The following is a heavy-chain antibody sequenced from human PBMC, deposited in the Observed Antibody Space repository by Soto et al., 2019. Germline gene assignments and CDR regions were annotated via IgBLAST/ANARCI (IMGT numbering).Heavy chain of an antibody. CDR3: AKSLSYSSSWYGDAFDI. CDR1: GFTFSSYA. J-gene: IGHJ3*02. CDR2: ISGSGGST. V-gene: IGHV3-23*01. D-gene: IGHD6-13*01. Sequence: EVQLLESGGGLVQPGGSLRLSCAASGFTFSSYAMSWVRQAPGKGLEWVSAISGSGGSTYYADSVKGRFTISRDNSKNTLYLQMNSLRAEDTAVYYCAKSLSYSSSWYGDAFDIWGQGTMVTVSS.